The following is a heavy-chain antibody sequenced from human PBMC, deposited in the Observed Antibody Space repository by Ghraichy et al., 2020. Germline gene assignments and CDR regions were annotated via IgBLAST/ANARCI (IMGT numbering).Heavy chain of an antibody. J-gene: IGHJ4*02. V-gene: IGHV4-31*03. D-gene: IGHD5-18*01. CDR3: AREPPWIQLVDY. CDR1: GGSISSGGYY. Sequence: SETQSLTCTVSGGSISSGGYYWSWIRQHPGKGLEWIGYIYYSGSTYYNPSLKSRVTISVDTSKNQFSLKLSSVTAADTAVYYCAREPPWIQLVDYWGQGTLVTVSS. CDR2: IYYSGST.